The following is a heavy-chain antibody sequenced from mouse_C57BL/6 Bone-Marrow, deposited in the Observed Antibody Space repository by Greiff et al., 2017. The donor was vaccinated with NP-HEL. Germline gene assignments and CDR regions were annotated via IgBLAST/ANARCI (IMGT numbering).Heavy chain of an antibody. Sequence: VQLQQSGAELVRPGASVKLSCTASGFNIKDDYMHWVKQRPEQGLEWIGWIDPENGDPEYASKFKGKATITADTSSNTAYLPLSSLTSEDTAVYYCTTYCDYDLFAYWGQGTLVTVSA. D-gene: IGHD2-4*01. CDR2: IDPENGDP. CDR1: GFNIKDDY. J-gene: IGHJ3*01. V-gene: IGHV14-4*01. CDR3: TTYCDYDLFAY.